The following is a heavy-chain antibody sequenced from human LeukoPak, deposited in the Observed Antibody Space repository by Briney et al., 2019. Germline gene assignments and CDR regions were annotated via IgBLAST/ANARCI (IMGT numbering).Heavy chain of an antibody. CDR2: ISSSSSYI. Sequence: PGGSLRLSCAASGFTFSSYSMNWVRQAPGKGLEWVSSISSSSSYIYYADSVKGRFTISRDNAKNSLYLQMNSLRAEDTAVYYCAKKRMQDYYYYRDVGGKGTRVPAPS. CDR1: GFTFSSYS. V-gene: IGHV3-21*01. J-gene: IGHJ6*03. CDR3: AKKRMQDYYYYRDV.